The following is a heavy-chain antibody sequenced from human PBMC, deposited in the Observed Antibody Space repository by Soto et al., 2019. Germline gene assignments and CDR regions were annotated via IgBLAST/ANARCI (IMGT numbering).Heavy chain of an antibody. CDR2: ISAYNGNT. V-gene: IGHV1-18*01. Sequence: QVQLVQSGAEVKKPGASVKVSCKASGYTFTSYGISWVRQAPGQGLEWMGWISAYNGNTNYAQKLQGRVTMTTDTXXRTAYRERRSLRSDNTAVYYCARDKGDGSGSYYGSWGQGTLVTVSS. D-gene: IGHD3-10*01. CDR1: GYTFTSYG. CDR3: ARDKGDGSGSYYGS. J-gene: IGHJ5*02.